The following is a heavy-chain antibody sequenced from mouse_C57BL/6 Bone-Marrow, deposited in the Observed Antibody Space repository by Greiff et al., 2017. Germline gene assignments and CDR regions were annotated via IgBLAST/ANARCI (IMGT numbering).Heavy chain of an antibody. J-gene: IGHJ2*01. Sequence: VQLQQPGAELVKPGASVKLSCKASGYTFTSSWMHWVKQRPGQGLEWIGMIHPNSGSTNYNEKFKSKATLTVDKSSSTAYMQLSSLTSEDSAVYYCAREGDGYPVDYWGQGTTLTVSS. CDR3: AREGDGYPVDY. CDR2: IHPNSGST. D-gene: IGHD2-3*01. V-gene: IGHV1-64*01. CDR1: GYTFTSSW.